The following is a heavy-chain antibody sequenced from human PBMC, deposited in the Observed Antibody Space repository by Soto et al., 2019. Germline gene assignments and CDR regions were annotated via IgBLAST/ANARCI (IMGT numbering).Heavy chain of an antibody. J-gene: IGHJ3*02. V-gene: IGHV4-39*01. CDR1: GGSISSSSYY. CDR3: ARPSGGGSGPEWAEIDI. D-gene: IGHD2-15*01. Sequence: QLQLQESGPGLVKPSETLSLTCTVSGGSISSSSYYWGWIRQPPGKGLEWIGSIYYSGSTYYNPSLKRRVTISVDTSKNQFSLKLSSVTAADTAVYYCARPSGGGSGPEWAEIDIWGQGTMVTVSS. CDR2: IYYSGST.